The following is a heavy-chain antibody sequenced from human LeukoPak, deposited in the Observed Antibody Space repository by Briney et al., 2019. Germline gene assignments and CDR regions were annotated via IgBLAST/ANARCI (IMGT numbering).Heavy chain of an antibody. CDR2: ITITTYI. CDR1: GFTFSNSN. Sequence: GGSLRLSCAASGFTFSNSNMYWVRQAPGEGLEWVSSITITTYIYYADSVKGRFTISRDNAKNSLYLQMNSLRAEDTAIYYCARALSMESSSPQGNWGQGTLVTVSS. D-gene: IGHD6-6*01. J-gene: IGHJ4*02. CDR3: ARALSMESSSPQGN. V-gene: IGHV3-69-1*02.